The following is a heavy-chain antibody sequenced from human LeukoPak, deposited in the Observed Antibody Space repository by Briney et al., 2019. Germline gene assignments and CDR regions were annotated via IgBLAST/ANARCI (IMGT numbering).Heavy chain of an antibody. CDR2: IYHSGST. CDR3: ARDEYSSGWYDP. V-gene: IGHV4-38-2*02. CDR1: GYSISSGYY. Sequence: SETLSLTCTVSGYSISSGYYWGWIRQPPGKGLEWIGSIYHSGSTYYNPSLKSRVTISVDKSKNQFSLKLSSVTAADTAVYYCARDEYSSGWYDPWGQGTLVTVSS. D-gene: IGHD6-19*01. J-gene: IGHJ5*02.